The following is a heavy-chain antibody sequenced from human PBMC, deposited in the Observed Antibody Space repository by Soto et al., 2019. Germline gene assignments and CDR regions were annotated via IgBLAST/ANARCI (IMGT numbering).Heavy chain of an antibody. D-gene: IGHD3-3*01. CDR2: IYYSGST. Sequence: SETLSLTCTVSGGSISSSGYYWGWIRQPPGKGLEWIGSIYYSGSTYYNPSLKSRVTISVDTSKNQFSLKLSSVTAADTAVYYCARNRHYDFWSGYYWFDPWGQGTLVTVSS. V-gene: IGHV4-39*01. CDR1: GGSISSSGYY. J-gene: IGHJ5*02. CDR3: ARNRHYDFWSGYYWFDP.